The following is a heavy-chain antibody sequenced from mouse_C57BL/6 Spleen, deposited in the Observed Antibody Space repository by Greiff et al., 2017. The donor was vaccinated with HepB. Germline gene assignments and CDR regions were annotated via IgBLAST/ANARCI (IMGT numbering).Heavy chain of an antibody. Sequence: DVKLVESGGDLVKPGGSLKLSCAASGFTFSSYGMSWVRQTPDKRLEWVATISSGGSYTYYPDSVKGRFPISRDNAKNTLYLQMSSLKSEDTAMYYCARQHGNPWFAYWGQGTLVTVSA. V-gene: IGHV5-6*02. CDR2: ISSGGSYT. CDR3: ARQHGNPWFAY. D-gene: IGHD2-1*01. J-gene: IGHJ3*01. CDR1: GFTFSSYG.